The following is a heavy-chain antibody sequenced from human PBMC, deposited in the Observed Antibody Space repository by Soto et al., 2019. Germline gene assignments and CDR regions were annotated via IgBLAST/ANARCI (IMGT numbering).Heavy chain of an antibody. J-gene: IGHJ1*01. CDR2: ISGSGGST. CDR1: GFTFSSYA. V-gene: IGHV3-23*01. Sequence: GSLRLSCAASGFTFSSYAMSWVRQAPGKGLEWVSAISGSGGSTYYADSVKGRFTISRDNSKNTLFLQMISLRAEDTGVYYCARGTGPSDSGRHWGQGTLVTVSS. CDR3: ARGTGPSDSGRH. D-gene: IGHD5-12*01.